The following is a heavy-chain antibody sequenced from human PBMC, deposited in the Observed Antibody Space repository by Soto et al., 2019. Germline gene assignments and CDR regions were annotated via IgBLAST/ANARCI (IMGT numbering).Heavy chain of an antibody. CDR3: ARRSSTYLNEIIYDP. CDR2: IKTDSGDT. CDR1: RYTFTSYD. J-gene: IGHJ5*02. D-gene: IGHD2-2*01. Sequence: ASVKVSCKASRYTFTSYDIFWVRQSPGRGLEWMGWIKTDSGDTHYPQNFQGRVTMTRDMSISTAYMELNNLVSDDTSVYYCARRSSTYLNEIIYDPLGQGTLVAFSS. V-gene: IGHV1-2*02.